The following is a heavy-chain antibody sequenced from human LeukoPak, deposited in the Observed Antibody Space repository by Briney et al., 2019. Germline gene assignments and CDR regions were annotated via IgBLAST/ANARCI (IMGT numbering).Heavy chain of an antibody. CDR2: ISFDGIET. CDR1: GFTFRTYG. CDR3: ARRELVIGALDH. V-gene: IGHV3-30*03. D-gene: IGHD3-10*01. Sequence: PGRSLTLSCAASGFTFRTYGLHWVRQTPGKGLEWAAVISFDGIETFYADSVKGRFTISRDNSKNTLYLQMSSLRDEDTAVYYCARRELVIGALDHWGQGALVTVSS. J-gene: IGHJ4*02.